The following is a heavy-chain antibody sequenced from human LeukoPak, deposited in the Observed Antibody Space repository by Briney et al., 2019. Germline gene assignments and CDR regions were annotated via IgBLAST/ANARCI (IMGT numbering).Heavy chain of an antibody. J-gene: IGHJ4*02. V-gene: IGHV3-21*01. Sequence: GGSLRLSCAASGFTFSSYSMNWVRQAPGKGLEWVSSISSSSYVYYADSLKGRFTISRDNAKNSLYLQMNSLRAEDTAVYCCARDYSSSSLNNWGQGTLVTVSS. CDR3: ARDYSSSSLNN. CDR2: ISSSSYV. D-gene: IGHD6-6*01. CDR1: GFTFSSYS.